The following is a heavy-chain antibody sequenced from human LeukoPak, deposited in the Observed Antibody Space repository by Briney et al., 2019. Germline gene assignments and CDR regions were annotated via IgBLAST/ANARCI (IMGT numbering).Heavy chain of an antibody. V-gene: IGHV5-51*01. CDR3: ARRLLTDYYDSSVIQMGAFDI. CDR1: GYSFTSYW. Sequence: GESLKISCKGSGYSFTSYWIGWVRQMPGKGLEWMGIIYPGDSDTRYSPSFQGQVTISADKSISTAYLQWSSLKASDTAMYYCARRLLTDYYDSSVIQMGAFDIWGQGTMVTVSS. CDR2: IYPGDSDT. D-gene: IGHD3-22*01. J-gene: IGHJ3*02.